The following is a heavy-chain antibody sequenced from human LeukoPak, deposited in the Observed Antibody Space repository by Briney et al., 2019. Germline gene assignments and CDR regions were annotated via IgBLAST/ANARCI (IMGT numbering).Heavy chain of an antibody. D-gene: IGHD2-2*01. CDR1: GFTFSSYS. Sequence: GGSLRLSCAASGFTFSSYSMNWVRQAPGKGLEWVSYISSSSSTIYYADSVKGRFTISRDNAKNSLYLQMNSLRAEDTAVYYCARDIEASTSRGWFDPWGQGTLVTVSS. CDR3: ARDIEASTSRGWFDP. V-gene: IGHV3-48*04. J-gene: IGHJ5*02. CDR2: ISSSSSTI.